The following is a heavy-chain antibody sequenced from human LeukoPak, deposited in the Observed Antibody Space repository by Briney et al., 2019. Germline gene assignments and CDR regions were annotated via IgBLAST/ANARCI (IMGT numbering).Heavy chain of an antibody. D-gene: IGHD7-27*01. Sequence: NPSETLSLTCTVSGGSISSYYWSWIRQPPGKGLEWIGYIYYSGSTNYNPSPKSRVTISVDTSKNQFSLKLSSVTAADTAVYYCARDELGGAFDIWGQGTMVTVSS. CDR2: IYYSGST. V-gene: IGHV4-59*01. J-gene: IGHJ3*02. CDR3: ARDELGGAFDI. CDR1: GGSISSYY.